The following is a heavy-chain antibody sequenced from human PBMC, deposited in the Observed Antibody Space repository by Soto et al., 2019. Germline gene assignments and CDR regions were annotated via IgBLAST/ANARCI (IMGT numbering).Heavy chain of an antibody. D-gene: IGHD3-16*01. CDR3: VSWVSDHFDN. V-gene: IGHV3-23*01. Sequence: GVSLRLSCAVSGFTFSHSAMSWVRPAPGTGLEWVSTISPTGTNTHYADSAKGRFTISRDNSRNTVDLQMSSLRASDTALYYSVSWVSDHFDNWGQGTPVTVSS. CDR2: ISPTGTNT. J-gene: IGHJ4*01. CDR1: GFTFSHSA.